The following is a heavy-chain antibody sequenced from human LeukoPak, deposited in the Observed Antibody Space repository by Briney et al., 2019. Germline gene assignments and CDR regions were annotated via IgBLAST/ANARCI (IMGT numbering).Heavy chain of an antibody. J-gene: IGHJ5*02. V-gene: IGHV1-2*02. CDR3: ARALYSSGLVGFDP. Sequence: ASVKVSCKASGYTFTGYYMHWVRQAPGQGLEWMGWINPNSGGTNYAQKFRGRVTMTRDTSISTAYMELSRLRSDDTAVYYCARALYSSGLVGFDPWGQGTLVTVSS. CDR2: INPNSGGT. CDR1: GYTFTGYY. D-gene: IGHD6-19*01.